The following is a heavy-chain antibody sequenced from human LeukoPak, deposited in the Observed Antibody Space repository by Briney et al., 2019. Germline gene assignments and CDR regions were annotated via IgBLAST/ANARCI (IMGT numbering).Heavy chain of an antibody. J-gene: IGHJ4*02. CDR3: ARESYGGNFDS. Sequence: PSEPLSLTCTVSGASISRNYWSWIRQPPGRGLEWIAYISYSGSTNYNPSLKSRVTISIDASKNQFSLNLNSVTAADTAVYYCARESYGGNFDSWGQGTLVTVSS. CDR1: GASISRNY. V-gene: IGHV4-59*01. D-gene: IGHD4-17*01. CDR2: ISYSGST.